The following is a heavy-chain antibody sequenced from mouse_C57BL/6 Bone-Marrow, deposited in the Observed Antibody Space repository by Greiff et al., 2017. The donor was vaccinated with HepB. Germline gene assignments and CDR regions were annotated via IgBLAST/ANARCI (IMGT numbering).Heavy chain of an antibody. CDR2: ISYDGSN. J-gene: IGHJ4*01. CDR1: GYSITSGYY. Sequence: EVKLQESGPGLVKPSQSLSLTCSVTGYSITSGYYWNWIRQFPGNKLEWMGYISYDGSNNYNPSLKNRISITRDTSKNQFFLKLNSVTTEDTATYYCARETTVAPYAMDYWGQGTSVTVSS. V-gene: IGHV3-6*01. D-gene: IGHD1-1*01. CDR3: ARETTVAPYAMDY.